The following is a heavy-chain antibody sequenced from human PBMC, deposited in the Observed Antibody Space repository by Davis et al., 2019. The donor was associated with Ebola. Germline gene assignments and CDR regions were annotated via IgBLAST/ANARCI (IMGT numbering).Heavy chain of an antibody. CDR2: IRQDGSEK. Sequence: PGGSLRLSCAASGFTFSGYWMSWVRQAPGKGLEWVANIRQDGSEKYYVDSVKGRFTISRDNAKNSLYLQMNSLRAEDTAVYYCARGTRMDVWGQGTTVTVSS. CDR3: ARGTRMDV. D-gene: IGHD2-2*01. J-gene: IGHJ6*02. V-gene: IGHV3-7*04. CDR1: GFTFSGYW.